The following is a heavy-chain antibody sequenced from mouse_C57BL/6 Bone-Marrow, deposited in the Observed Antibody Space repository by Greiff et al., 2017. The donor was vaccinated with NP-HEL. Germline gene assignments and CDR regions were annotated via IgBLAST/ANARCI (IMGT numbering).Heavy chain of an antibody. J-gene: IGHJ3*01. D-gene: IGHD1-1*01. Sequence: VQLQQSGAELARPGASVKLSCKASGYTFTSYGISWVKQRTGQGLEWIGEIYPRSGNTYYNEKFQGKATLTADKSSSTAYMELRSLTSEDSAVYVCARPRTVVPGFAYWGQGTLVTVSA. CDR2: IYPRSGNT. V-gene: IGHV1-81*01. CDR3: ARPRTVVPGFAY. CDR1: GYTFTSYG.